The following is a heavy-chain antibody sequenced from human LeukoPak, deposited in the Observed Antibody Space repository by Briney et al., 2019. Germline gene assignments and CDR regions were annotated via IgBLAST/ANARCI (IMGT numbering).Heavy chain of an antibody. Sequence: GGSLRLSCAASGFTFSSYSMNWVRQAPGKGLEWVSSISSSSSYIYYADSVKGRFTISGDNAKNSLYLQMNSLRAEDTAVYYCAKGPGSQVVMVDYWGQGTLVTVSS. CDR3: AKGPGSQVVMVDY. CDR2: ISSSSSYI. D-gene: IGHD3-22*01. J-gene: IGHJ4*02. V-gene: IGHV3-21*04. CDR1: GFTFSSYS.